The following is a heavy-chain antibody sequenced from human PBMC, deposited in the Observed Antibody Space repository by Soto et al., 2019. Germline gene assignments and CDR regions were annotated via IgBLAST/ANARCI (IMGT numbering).Heavy chain of an antibody. V-gene: IGHV4-34*01. CDR1: WSFSGYY. CDR2: INHSGST. J-gene: IGHJ1*01. CDR3: ARGRYCSSTSCSRRAEYFQH. Sequence: SETLSPHLRCLWWSFSGYYWSWIRQPPGKGLEWIGEINHSGSTNYNPSLKSRVTISVDTSKNQFSLKLSSVTAADTAVYYCARGRYCSSTSCSRRAEYFQHWGQGTLVTVSS. D-gene: IGHD2-2*01.